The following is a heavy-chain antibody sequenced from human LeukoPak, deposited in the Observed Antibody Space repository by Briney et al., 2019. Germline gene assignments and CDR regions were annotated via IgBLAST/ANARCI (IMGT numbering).Heavy chain of an antibody. J-gene: IGHJ4*02. CDR3: ARTEITYYYDSSGYPDY. V-gene: IGHV1-18*01. CDR2: ISGYNGRT. D-gene: IGHD3-22*01. CDR1: GYTFNTYG. Sequence: ASVKVSCKASGYTFNTYGITWVRQAPGQGLEWMGWISGYNGRTKYAQKLQDRVTMTTDTSTSTAYMELRSLRSDDTAVYYCARTEITYYYDSSGYPDYWGQGTLVTVSS.